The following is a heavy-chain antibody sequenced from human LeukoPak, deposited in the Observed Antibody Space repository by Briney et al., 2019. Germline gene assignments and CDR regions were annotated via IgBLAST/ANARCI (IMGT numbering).Heavy chain of an antibody. D-gene: IGHD1-26*01. CDR1: GDSVSSNSAA. Sequence: SQTLSLTCAISGDSVSSNSAAWNWIRQSPSRGLEWLGRTYYRSKWYNDYAVSVKSRITINPDTSKNQFSLKLTSVTAADTAVYYCAKDPRSGGSYYPFDYWGQGTLVTVSS. J-gene: IGHJ4*02. V-gene: IGHV6-1*01. CDR2: TYYRSKWYN. CDR3: AKDPRSGGSYYPFDY.